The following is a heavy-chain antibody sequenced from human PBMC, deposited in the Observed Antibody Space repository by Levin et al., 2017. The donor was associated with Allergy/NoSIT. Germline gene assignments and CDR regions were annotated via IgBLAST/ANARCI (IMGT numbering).Heavy chain of an antibody. J-gene: IGHJ4*02. CDR2: IRYDGSQT. D-gene: IGHD3-9*01. V-gene: IGHV3-33*03. Sequence: GGSLRLSCKASGFTFSGYGMHWFRQAPGKGPEWVAVIRYDGSQTYYADSVKGRFTISRDDSTSTLYLQMDSLRAEDTAVYYCLREYFTWGQGTLVTVSS. CDR3: LREYFT. CDR1: GFTFSGYG.